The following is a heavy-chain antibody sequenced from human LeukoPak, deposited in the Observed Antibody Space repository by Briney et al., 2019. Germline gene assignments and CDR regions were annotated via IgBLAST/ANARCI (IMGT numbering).Heavy chain of an antibody. V-gene: IGHV4-4*02. CDR2: ICLDGRI. J-gene: IGHJ4*02. CDR3: ASQGGLRNDF. CDR1: GGSITTRDC. Sequence: PSETLSLTCGVSGGSITTRDCWCGVRQPPGEGLEWIGEICLDGRIHYTASLKSRVSISMDRSKAQFSLNLISVTAADTAMYFCASQGGLRNDFWGQGILVTVSS. D-gene: IGHD2-15*01.